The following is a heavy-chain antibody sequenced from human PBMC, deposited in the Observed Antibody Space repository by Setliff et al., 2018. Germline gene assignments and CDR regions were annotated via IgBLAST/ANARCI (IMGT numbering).Heavy chain of an antibody. J-gene: IGHJ4*02. D-gene: IGHD6-6*01. CDR2: INHRGST. CDR3: ARGRNIAARLLDS. CDR1: GGTFSDYY. Sequence: PSETLSLTCATYGGTFSDYYWTWIRQPPGKGLEWIGEINHRGSTNYNPSLKSRVTISIDTSKDQFSLKLISMTAADTAVYYCARGRNIAARLLDSWGQGTLVTVSS. V-gene: IGHV4-34*01.